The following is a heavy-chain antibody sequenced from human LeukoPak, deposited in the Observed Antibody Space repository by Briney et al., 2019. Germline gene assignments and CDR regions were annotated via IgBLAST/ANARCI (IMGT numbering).Heavy chain of an antibody. D-gene: IGHD5-18*01. CDR1: GGSFSGYY. V-gene: IGHV4-34*01. CDR3: ARGTAMVSIDY. CDR2: INHSGST. J-gene: IGHJ4*02. Sequence: SETLSLTCAVYGGSFSGYYWSWIRQPPGKGLEWIGEINHSGSTNYNPSLKSRVTISVDTSKNQFSLKPSSVTAADTAVYYCARGTAMVSIDYWGQGTLVTVSS.